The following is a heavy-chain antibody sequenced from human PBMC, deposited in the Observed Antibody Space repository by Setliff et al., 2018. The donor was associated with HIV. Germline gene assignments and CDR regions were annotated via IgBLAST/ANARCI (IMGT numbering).Heavy chain of an antibody. J-gene: IGHJ4*02. V-gene: IGHV4-61*02. D-gene: IGHD3-16*02. Sequence: SETLSLTCTVSGGSISSGTSYWSWIRQPAGKGLEWIGRIYTGGSTNYNPSLKSRVSISVDTSKNRFSLKLSPVTAADTAVYYCARETYDYVWGTYRYRPRHFDYWGQGTLVTVS. CDR3: ARETYDYVWGTYRYRPRHFDY. CDR2: IYTGGST. CDR1: GGSISSGTSY.